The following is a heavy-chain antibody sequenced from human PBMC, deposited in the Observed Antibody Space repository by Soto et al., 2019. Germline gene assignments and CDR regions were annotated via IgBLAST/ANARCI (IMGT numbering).Heavy chain of an antibody. D-gene: IGHD3-3*01. Sequence: PSEPRSLTRTVTGDAVSGYYWTWIRQSDGEGLEWIGRIYSGGSTNYSPSLKSRVTISLDTSMNYFSLRLSSVTAADTAVYYCARGHGFSDRSEQWGHGIVVIGSA. J-gene: IGHJ4*01. V-gene: IGHV4-4*07. CDR1: GDAVSGYY. CDR2: IYSGGST. CDR3: ARGHGFSDRSEQ.